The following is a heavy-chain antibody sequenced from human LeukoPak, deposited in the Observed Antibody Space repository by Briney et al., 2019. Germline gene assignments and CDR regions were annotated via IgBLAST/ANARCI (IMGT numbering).Heavy chain of an antibody. V-gene: IGHV5-51*01. CDR3: ARFKGSYYFSFDY. J-gene: IGHJ4*02. CDR1: GYSFTSYW. Sequence: RGESLKISCKGSGYSFTSYWIGWVRQMPGKGLEWMGIIHPGDSDTRYSPSFQGQVTISADKSISTAYLQWSSLKASDTAMYYCARFKGSYYFSFDYWGQGTLVTVSS. D-gene: IGHD1-26*01. CDR2: IHPGDSDT.